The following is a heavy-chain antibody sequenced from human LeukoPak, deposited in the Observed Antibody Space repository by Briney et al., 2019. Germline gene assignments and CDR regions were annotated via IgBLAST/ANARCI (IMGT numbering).Heavy chain of an antibody. J-gene: IGHJ4*02. Sequence: ASVKVSCKASGYTFGSDDINWVRQATGQGLEWMGWINPNNGNLGYAQKFQGRITMTRNTSIGTAYMELSSLRSEDTAVYYYARGLGNDGIFDYWGQGTLVTVSS. CDR3: ARGLGNDGIFDY. V-gene: IGHV1-8*02. D-gene: IGHD1-1*01. CDR1: GYTFGSDD. CDR2: INPNNGNL.